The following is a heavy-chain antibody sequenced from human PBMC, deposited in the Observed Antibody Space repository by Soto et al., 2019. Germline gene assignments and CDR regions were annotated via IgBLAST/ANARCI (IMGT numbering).Heavy chain of an antibody. J-gene: IGHJ4*02. CDR2: ISSSSSYI. Sequence: GGSLRLSCAASGFTFSSYSMNWVRQAPGKGLEWVSSISSSSSYIYYADSVKGRFTISRDNAKNSLYLQMNSLRAEDTAVYYCARDSFTEYYYGSGSPDFDYWGQGTLVTV. CDR1: GFTFSSYS. D-gene: IGHD3-10*01. CDR3: ARDSFTEYYYGSGSPDFDY. V-gene: IGHV3-21*01.